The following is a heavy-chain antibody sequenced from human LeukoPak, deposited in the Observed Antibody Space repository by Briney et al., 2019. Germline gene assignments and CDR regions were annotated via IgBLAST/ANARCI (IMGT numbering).Heavy chain of an antibody. CDR1: GFTFSSYG. D-gene: IGHD3-10*01. J-gene: IGHJ5*02. CDR3: AKDRRGYYGA. V-gene: IGHV3-30*18. CDR2: ISYDGSNK. Sequence: PGGSLRLSCAASGFTFSSYGMHWVRQAPGKGLEWVAVISYDGSNKYYADSVKGRFAISRDNSKNTLYLQMNSLRAEDTAVYYCAKDRRGYYGAWGQGTLVTVSS.